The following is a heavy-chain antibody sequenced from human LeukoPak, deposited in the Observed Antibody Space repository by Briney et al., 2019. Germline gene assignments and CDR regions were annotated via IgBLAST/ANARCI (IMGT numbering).Heavy chain of an antibody. CDR1: GGSFSGYY. CDR2: INHSGST. CDR3: ARRRYNWNYVGYFDY. V-gene: IGHV4-34*01. Sequence: SETLSLTCAVYGGSFSGYYWSWIRQPPGKGLEWIGEINHSGSTNYNPSLKSRVNISVDTSKNQFSLKLSSVTAADTAVYYCARRRYNWNYVGYFDYWGQGTLVTVSS. D-gene: IGHD1-7*01. J-gene: IGHJ4*02.